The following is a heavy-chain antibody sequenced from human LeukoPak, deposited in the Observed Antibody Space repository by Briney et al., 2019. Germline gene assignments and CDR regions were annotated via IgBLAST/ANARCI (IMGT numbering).Heavy chain of an antibody. CDR2: IYTSGST. J-gene: IGHJ4*02. D-gene: IGHD3-10*01. CDR3: ARPITMLRGVAYYFDY. Sequence: PSETLSLTCTVSGGSISSRSYYWSWIRQPAGKGLEWIGRIYTSGSTNYNPSLKSRVTISVDTSKNQFSLKLNSVTAADTAIYYCARPITMLRGVAYYFDYWGQGALVTVSS. V-gene: IGHV4-61*02. CDR1: GGSISSRSYY.